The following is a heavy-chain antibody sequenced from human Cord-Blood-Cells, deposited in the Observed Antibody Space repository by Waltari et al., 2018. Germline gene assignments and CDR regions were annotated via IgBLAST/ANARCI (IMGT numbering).Heavy chain of an antibody. CDR2: ISGSGGST. Sequence: EVQLLESGGGLVQPGGSLRLSCAASGFTFSSYAMSWVRQAPGKGLEWVSAISGSGGSTNYADSGKGRFTISRDNSKNTLYLQMNSLRAEDTAVYYCAKDLGFQEQLAPFDYWGQGTLVTVSS. CDR1: GFTFSSYA. D-gene: IGHD6-6*01. J-gene: IGHJ4*02. CDR3: AKDLGFQEQLAPFDY. V-gene: IGHV3-23*01.